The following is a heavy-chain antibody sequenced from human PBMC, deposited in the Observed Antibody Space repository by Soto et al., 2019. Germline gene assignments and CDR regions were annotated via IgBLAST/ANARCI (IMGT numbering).Heavy chain of an antibody. CDR1: GGTFSSYT. J-gene: IGHJ5*02. CDR3: ARAEKPSYDYVWGSYRYSWFDP. Sequence: QVQLVQSGAEVKKPGSSVKVSCKASGGTFSSYTISWVRQAPGQGLEWMGRIIPILGIANYAQKFQGRVTITADKSTSTAYMELSSLRSEDTAVYYCARAEKPSYDYVWGSYRYSWFDPWGQGTLVTVSS. V-gene: IGHV1-69*02. D-gene: IGHD3-16*02. CDR2: IIPILGIA.